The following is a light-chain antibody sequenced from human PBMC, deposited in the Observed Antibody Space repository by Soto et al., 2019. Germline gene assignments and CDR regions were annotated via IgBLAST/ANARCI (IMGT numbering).Light chain of an antibody. J-gene: IGLJ1*01. V-gene: IGLV1-40*01. CDR2: GNS. CDR1: SSNIGAGYD. CDR3: QSYDSSLRGGV. Sequence: QSVLTQPPSVSGAPGQGVTISCTGSSSNIGAGYDVHWYQQLPGTAPKLLIYGNSNRPSGVPDRFSGSKSGTSASLAITGLQAEDEADYYCQSYDSSLRGGVFGTGTKLTVL.